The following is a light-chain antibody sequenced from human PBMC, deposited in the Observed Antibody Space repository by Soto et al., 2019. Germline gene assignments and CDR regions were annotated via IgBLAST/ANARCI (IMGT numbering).Light chain of an antibody. J-gene: IGLJ3*02. CDR2: EVT. Sequence: QSALTQPASVSGSPGQSITISCTGTSSDVGSRNLVSWYQQHPGKAPKPIIYEVTKWPSGVSNRFSGSKSGNTASLTIFGLQAEDEADYYCCSYAGSYTWVFGGGTKVTVL. V-gene: IGLV2-23*02. CDR3: CSYAGSYTWV. CDR1: SSDVGSRNL.